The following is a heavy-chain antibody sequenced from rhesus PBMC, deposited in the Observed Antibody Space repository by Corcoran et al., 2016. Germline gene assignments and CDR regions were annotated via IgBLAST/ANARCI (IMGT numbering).Heavy chain of an antibody. CDR1: GFTFSSYG. D-gene: IGHD6-25*01. CDR2: ISNAGGST. V-gene: IGHV3S5*01. Sequence: EVQLVESGGGLVQPGGSLRLSCAASGFTFSSYGMSWVRQAPGKGLEWVSYISNAGGSTYYAYSVKGRFTISRDNSKNTLSLQMNSLRAEDTAVYYCANLAAAGLDYWGQGVLVTVSS. CDR3: ANLAAAGLDY. J-gene: IGHJ4*01.